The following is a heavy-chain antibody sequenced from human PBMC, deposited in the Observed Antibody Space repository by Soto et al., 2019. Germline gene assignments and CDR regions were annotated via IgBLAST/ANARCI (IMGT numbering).Heavy chain of an antibody. CDR2: ISSSRSTI. CDR1: GFTFSSYS. V-gene: IGHV3-48*01. Sequence: LRLSCAASGFTFSSYSMNWVRQAPGKGLEWVSYISSSRSTIYYADSVKGRFTISRDNAKNSLYLQMNSLRAEDTAVYYCARAILTGYFEPGNWFVPWGQGTLVIGSS. J-gene: IGHJ5*02. D-gene: IGHD3-9*01. CDR3: ARAILTGYFEPGNWFVP.